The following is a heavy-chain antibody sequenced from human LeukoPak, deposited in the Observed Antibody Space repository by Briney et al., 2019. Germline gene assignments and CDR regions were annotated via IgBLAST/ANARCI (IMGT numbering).Heavy chain of an antibody. V-gene: IGHV4-38-2*01. CDR2: IYHSGSA. CDR1: GYSLTSGYY. CDR3: ARITDTRFLERLII. Sequence: SETLSLTCAVYGYSLTSGYYWGWIRQPPGKGLEWIGSIYHSGSAYYNPSLKSRVTISVDTSKNQFSLRLSSVTAADTAVYYCARITDTRFLERLIIWGQGTLVTISS. J-gene: IGHJ4*02. D-gene: IGHD3-3*01.